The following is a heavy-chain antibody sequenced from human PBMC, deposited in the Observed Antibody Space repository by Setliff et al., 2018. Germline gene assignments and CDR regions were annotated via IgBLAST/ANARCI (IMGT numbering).Heavy chain of an antibody. CDR1: GASLSSGTYY. Sequence: LSLTCTVSGASLSSGTYYWGWIRQPPGKGLEWIGRIYYRGDTYYSPSLKGRLTISVDAAQNQFSLRLTSVTAADTAVYYCARTGTYRYFDYWGQGALVTVSS. V-gene: IGHV4-39*01. CDR2: IYYRGDT. CDR3: ARTGTYRYFDY. D-gene: IGHD1-1*01. J-gene: IGHJ4*02.